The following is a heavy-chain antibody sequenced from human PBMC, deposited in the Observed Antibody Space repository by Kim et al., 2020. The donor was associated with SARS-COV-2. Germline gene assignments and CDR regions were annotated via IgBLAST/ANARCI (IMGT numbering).Heavy chain of an antibody. J-gene: IGHJ5*02. D-gene: IGHD2-2*01. CDR2: IYPGDSDT. CDR1: GYSFTSYW. Sequence: GESLKISCKGSGYSFTSYWIGWVRQMPGKGLEWMGIIYPGDSDTRYSPSFQGQVTISADKSISTAYLQWSSLKASDTAMYYCARLLVVPAANDLRLDWFDPWGQGTLVTVSS. CDR3: ARLLVVPAANDLRLDWFDP. V-gene: IGHV5-51*01.